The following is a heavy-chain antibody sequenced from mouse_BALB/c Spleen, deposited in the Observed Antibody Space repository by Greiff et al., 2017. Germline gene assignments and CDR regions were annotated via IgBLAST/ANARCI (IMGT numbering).Heavy chain of an antibody. J-gene: IGHJ4*01. D-gene: IGHD1-2*01. CDR3: ARGFHYYGSYYAMDY. Sequence: EVKLVESGGGLVKPGGSLKLSCAASGFTFSSYAMSWVRQTPEKRLEWVASISSGGSTYYPDSVKGRFTISRDNARNILYLQMSSLRSEDTAMYYCARGFHYYGSYYAMDYWGQGTSVTVSS. CDR1: GFTFSSYA. V-gene: IGHV5-6-5*01. CDR2: ISSGGST.